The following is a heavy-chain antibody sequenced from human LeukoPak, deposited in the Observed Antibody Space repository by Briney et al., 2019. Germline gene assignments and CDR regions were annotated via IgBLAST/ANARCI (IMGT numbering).Heavy chain of an antibody. D-gene: IGHD5-18*01. CDR2: INHSGST. CDR1: GGSFSGYY. Sequence: SETLSLTCAVYGGSFSGYYWSWIRQPLGKGLEWIGEINHSGSTNYNPSLKSRVTISVDTSKNQFSLKLSSVTAADTAVYYCARGGALWHYNWFDPWGQGTLVTVSS. V-gene: IGHV4-34*01. CDR3: ARGGALWHYNWFDP. J-gene: IGHJ5*02.